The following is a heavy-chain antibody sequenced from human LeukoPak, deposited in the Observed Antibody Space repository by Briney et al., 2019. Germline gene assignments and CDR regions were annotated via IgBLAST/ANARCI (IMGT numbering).Heavy chain of an antibody. CDR3: ARDLKSSASLED. D-gene: IGHD3-22*01. J-gene: IGHJ4*02. V-gene: IGHV1-46*01. Sequence: AAVKVSCKASGYTFTNYFLHWVRQAPGQGLEWMGIINTSGGSTRKSWKFQGRVTMTMYTAKSTVYMELSSMRSEDTAMYYCARDLKSSASLEDWGQGTLVTVSS. CDR2: INTSGGST. CDR1: GYTFTNYF.